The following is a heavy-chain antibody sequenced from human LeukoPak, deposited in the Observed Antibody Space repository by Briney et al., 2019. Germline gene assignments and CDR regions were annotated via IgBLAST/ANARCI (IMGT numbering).Heavy chain of an antibody. V-gene: IGHV3-30*03. CDR3: ARAGRYSYGYFSYFDY. CDR2: ISYDGSNE. J-gene: IGHJ4*02. D-gene: IGHD5-18*01. CDR1: GFTFSTYD. Sequence: PGGSLRLSCAASGFTFSTYDVYWVRQAPGKGLEWVAVISYDGSNEYYADSVKGRFTISRDNSNNTLYLQMNTLRAEDTAVYYCARAGRYSYGYFSYFDYWGQGTLVTVSS.